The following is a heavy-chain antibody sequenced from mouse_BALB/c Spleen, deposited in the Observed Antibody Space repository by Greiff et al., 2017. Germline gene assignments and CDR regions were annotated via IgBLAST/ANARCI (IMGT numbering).Heavy chain of an antibody. Sequence: VQLKESGAELVRPGSSVKISCKASGYAFSSYWMNWVKQRPGQGLEWIGQIYPGDGDTNYNGKFKGKATLTADKSSSTAYMQLSSLTSEDSAVYFCANGAGFDYWGQGTTLTVSS. CDR2: IYPGDGDT. CDR1: GYAFSSYW. V-gene: IGHV1-80*01. CDR3: ANGAGFDY. J-gene: IGHJ2*01.